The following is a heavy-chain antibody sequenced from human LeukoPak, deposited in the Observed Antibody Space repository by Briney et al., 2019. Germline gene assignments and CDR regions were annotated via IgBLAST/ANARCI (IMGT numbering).Heavy chain of an antibody. V-gene: IGHV3-74*01. J-gene: IGHJ4*02. D-gene: IGHD5-24*01. CDR1: GFTFSSYV. Sequence: PGGSLRLSCETAGFTFSSYVMHWVRRTPGKGLVLVSRISHDGIISYADSVKGRFTISRDNAKNTLILQMNSLRVEDTAVYYCARDWVYKIDYWGRGTLVTVSS. CDR3: ARDWVYKIDY. CDR2: ISHDGII.